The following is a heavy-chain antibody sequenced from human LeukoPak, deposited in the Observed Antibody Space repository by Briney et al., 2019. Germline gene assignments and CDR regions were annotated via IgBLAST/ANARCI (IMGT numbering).Heavy chain of an antibody. CDR1: GFTFSSYS. CDR2: ISSRSTYI. V-gene: IGHV3-21*01. Sequence: NTGGSLRLSRAASGFTFSSYSMNWVRQAPGKGLEWVSSISSRSTYIYHADSVKGRFTISRDNAKNSLFLQMNSLRAGDTAVYFCAKSTRAVMAMMDVWGKGTTVTVSS. D-gene: IGHD3-16*01. CDR3: AKSTRAVMAMMDV. J-gene: IGHJ6*04.